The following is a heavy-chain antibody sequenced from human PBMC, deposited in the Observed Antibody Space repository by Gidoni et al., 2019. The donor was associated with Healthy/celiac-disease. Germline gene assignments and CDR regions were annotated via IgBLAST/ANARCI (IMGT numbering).Heavy chain of an antibody. CDR1: GGSFRGDY. D-gene: IGHD7-27*01. CDR3: ARQKLGLDY. J-gene: IGHJ4*02. Sequence: QVQLQQWGAGLLKPSETLSLTCSVYGGSFRGDYWSWIRQPPGKGLEWLGEIKHSGSTNYNPSLKSRVTISVDTSKNQFSLKLSSVTAADTAVYYCARQKLGLDYWGQGTLVTVSS. V-gene: IGHV4-34*01. CDR2: IKHSGST.